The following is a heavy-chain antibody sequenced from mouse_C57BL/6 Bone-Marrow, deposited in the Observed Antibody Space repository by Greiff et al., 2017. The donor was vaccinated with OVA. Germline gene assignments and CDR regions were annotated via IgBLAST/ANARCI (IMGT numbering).Heavy chain of an antibody. J-gene: IGHJ2*01. V-gene: IGHV1-7*01. D-gene: IGHD1-1*01. Sequence: QVQLKESGAELAKPGASVQLSCKASGYTFTSYWMHWVKQRPGQGLEWIGYINPSSGYTKYNQKFKDKATLTADKSSSTAYMQLSSLTYEDSAVYYCARVLITTVVRFDYWGQGTTLTVSS. CDR2: INPSSGYT. CDR3: ARVLITTVVRFDY. CDR1: GYTFTSYW.